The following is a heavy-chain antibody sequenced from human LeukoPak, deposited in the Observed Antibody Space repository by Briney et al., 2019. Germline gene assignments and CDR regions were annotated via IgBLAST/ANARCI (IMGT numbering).Heavy chain of an antibody. CDR1: GFTFSSYG. CDR3: AKRMGPTIAAADADV. CDR2: IPYDGNNK. J-gene: IGHJ6*02. D-gene: IGHD6-13*01. V-gene: IGHV3-30*18. Sequence: GGSLRLSCAASGFTFSSYGMHWVRQAPGKGLEWVAVIPYDGNNKNYADSVKGRFTISRDSSKNTLYLQMNSLRAEDTAVYYCAKRMGPTIAAADADVWGQGTTVTV.